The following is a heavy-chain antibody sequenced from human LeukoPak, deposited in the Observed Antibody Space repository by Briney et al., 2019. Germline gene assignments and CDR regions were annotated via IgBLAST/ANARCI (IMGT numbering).Heavy chain of an antibody. D-gene: IGHD3-22*01. CDR3: AKGRYESSGFNWAA. J-gene: IGHJ4*02. CDR2: LSGSGGSA. Sequence: GGSLRLSCAASGFTFSSYAMTWVRQAPGKGLEWVSALSGSGGSAYYADSVKGRFTISRDNSKNTLYLQMSSLRAEDTAVYYCAKGRYESSGFNWAAWGQGTLVTVSS. V-gene: IGHV3-23*01. CDR1: GFTFSSYA.